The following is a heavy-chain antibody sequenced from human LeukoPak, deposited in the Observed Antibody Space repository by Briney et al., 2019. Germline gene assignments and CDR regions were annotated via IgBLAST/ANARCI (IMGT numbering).Heavy chain of an antibody. CDR2: IYYSGST. J-gene: IGHJ4*02. CDR3: ARHGLYCSGGSCFDY. D-gene: IGHD2-15*01. CDR1: GGSISSYY. Sequence: SETLSLTCTVSGGSISSYYWSWIRQPPGKGLEWMGYIYYSGSTNYNPSLKSRVTISVDKSKNQFSLKLSSVTAADTAVYYCARHGLYCSGGSCFDYWGQGTLVTVSS. V-gene: IGHV4-59*08.